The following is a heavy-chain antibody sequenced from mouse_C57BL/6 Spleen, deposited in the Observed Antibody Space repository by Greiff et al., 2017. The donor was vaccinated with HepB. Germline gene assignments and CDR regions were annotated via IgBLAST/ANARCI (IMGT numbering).Heavy chain of an antibody. CDR1: GYAFSSSW. D-gene: IGHD2-4*01. CDR2: IYPGVGDT. CDR3: ADYDYDGALFAY. V-gene: IGHV1-82*01. Sequence: QVQLKQSGPELVKPGASVKISCKASGYAFSSSWMNWVKQRPGKGLEWIGRIYPGVGDTNYNGKFKGKATLTADKSSSTAYMQLSSLTSEDSAVYFCADYDYDGALFAYWGQGTLVTVSA. J-gene: IGHJ3*01.